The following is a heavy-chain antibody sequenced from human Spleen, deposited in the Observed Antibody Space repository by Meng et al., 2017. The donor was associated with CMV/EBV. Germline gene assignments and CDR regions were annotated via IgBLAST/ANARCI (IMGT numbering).Heavy chain of an antibody. CDR3: GRVASDSSGYSKFDY. CDR2: ISSSSRYI. CDR1: GFTFSRNS. D-gene: IGHD3-22*01. Sequence: GGSLRLSCGASGFTFSRNSMNWVRQAPGRGLEWVSSISSSSRYIYYADSVKGRFTMSRDNAKNSLYLQMNSLKTEDTAVYYCGRVASDSSGYSKFDYWGQGTLVTVSS. V-gene: IGHV3-21*04. J-gene: IGHJ4*02.